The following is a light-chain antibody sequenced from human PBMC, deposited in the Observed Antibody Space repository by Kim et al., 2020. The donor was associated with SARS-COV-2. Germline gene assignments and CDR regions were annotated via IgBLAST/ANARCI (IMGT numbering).Light chain of an antibody. CDR2: VNS. Sequence: QAVVTQPSSVSGAPGQSVTISCTGSSSNIGAGYDVHWYQQLPGTAPRLLISVNSNRPSGVPDRFSGTKSGTSASLAITGLQPEDEADYYCQSYDSSLTASVFGGGTQLTVL. CDR3: QSYDSSLTASV. J-gene: IGLJ7*01. V-gene: IGLV1-40*01. CDR1: SSNIGAGYD.